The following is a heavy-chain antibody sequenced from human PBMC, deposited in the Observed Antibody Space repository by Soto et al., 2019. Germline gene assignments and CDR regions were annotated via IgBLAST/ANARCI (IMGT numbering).Heavy chain of an antibody. CDR3: VHAQNWDYGDVSFDS. J-gene: IGHJ4*02. V-gene: IGHV3-9*01. Sequence: GGSLRLSWVGSAGSGFTFGDYAMHWVRQGPGKGLEWVSGISWNGRNIAYADSVKGRFTMLRDNTENSLYLEMNSLSPEDTALYYCVHAQNWDYGDVSFDSWGQGTRVTVSS. CDR1: GFTFGDYA. CDR2: ISWNGRNI. D-gene: IGHD1-7*01.